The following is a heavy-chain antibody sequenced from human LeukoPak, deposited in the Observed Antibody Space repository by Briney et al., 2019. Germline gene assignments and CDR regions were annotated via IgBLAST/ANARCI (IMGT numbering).Heavy chain of an antibody. CDR1: GFTFSSYA. V-gene: IGHV3-30-3*01. D-gene: IGHD1-26*01. CDR2: ISYDGSNK. CDR3: ARVFTKWREFDY. J-gene: IGHJ4*02. Sequence: GGSLRLSCAASGFTFSSYAIHWVRQAPGKGLEWVAVISYDGSNKYYADSVKGRFTISRDNSKNTLYLQMNSLRAEDTAVYYCARVFTKWREFDYWGQGTLVTVSS.